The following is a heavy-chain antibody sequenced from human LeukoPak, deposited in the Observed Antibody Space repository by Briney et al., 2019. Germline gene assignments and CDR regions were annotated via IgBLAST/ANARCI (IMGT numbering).Heavy chain of an antibody. V-gene: IGHV1-18*01. CDR1: GYTFTSYG. D-gene: IGHD2-15*01. CDR2: ISAYNGNT. J-gene: IGHJ6*02. Sequence: ASVKVSCKASGYTFTSYGISWVRQAPGQGLEWMGWISAYNGNTNYAQKLQGRVTMTTDTSTSIAYMELRSLRSDDTAVYYCASLGECSGGRCYSNYYYYGMDVWGQGTTVTVSS. CDR3: ASLGECSGGRCYSNYYYYGMDV.